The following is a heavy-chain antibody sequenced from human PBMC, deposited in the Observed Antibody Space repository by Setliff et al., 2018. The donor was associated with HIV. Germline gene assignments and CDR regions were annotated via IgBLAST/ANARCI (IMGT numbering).Heavy chain of an antibody. Sequence: SETLSLTCTVYGGSFSGYYWSWIRQPPGKGLEWIGEINHSGSTNYNPSLKSRVTISVDTSKNQFSLKLSSVTAADTAVYYCARLLRARIYYYYYYMDVWGKGTTVTVSS. V-gene: IGHV4-34*01. J-gene: IGHJ6*03. CDR1: GGSFSGYY. CDR3: ARLLRARIYYYYYYMDV. CDR2: INHSGST.